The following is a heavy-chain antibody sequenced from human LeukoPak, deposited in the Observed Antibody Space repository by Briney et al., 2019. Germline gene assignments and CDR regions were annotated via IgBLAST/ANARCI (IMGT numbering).Heavy chain of an antibody. V-gene: IGHV4-38-2*02. J-gene: IGHJ2*01. CDR1: GYSISSGYY. D-gene: IGHD6-13*01. Sequence: SETLSLTCTVSGYSISSGYYWGWIRQPPGKGLEWIGSIYHSGSTYYNPSLKSRVTISVDTSKNQFSLKLSSVTAADTAVYYCARDPFYSSSWPRWYFDLWGRGTLVTVSS. CDR3: ARDPFYSSSWPRWYFDL. CDR2: IYHSGST.